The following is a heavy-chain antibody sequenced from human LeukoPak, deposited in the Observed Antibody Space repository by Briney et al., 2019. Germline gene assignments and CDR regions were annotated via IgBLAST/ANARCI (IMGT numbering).Heavy chain of an antibody. CDR3: ANVDYLSVDYYYMDV. CDR1: GVTFNNYA. J-gene: IGHJ6*03. Sequence: SVKVSCKTSGVTFNNYAISWVRQAPGQGLEWMGRIIPILGIANYAQTLQGRVTITADKSTNTVYMELSSLRSEDTAVYYCANVDYLSVDYYYMDVWGKGTTVTVSS. CDR2: IIPILGIA. V-gene: IGHV1-69*04. D-gene: IGHD4-17*01.